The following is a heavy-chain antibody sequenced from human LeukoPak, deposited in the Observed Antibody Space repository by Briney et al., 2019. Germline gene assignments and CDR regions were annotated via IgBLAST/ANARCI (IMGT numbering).Heavy chain of an antibody. CDR3: AKDAPSGIAVAGTDY. D-gene: IGHD6-19*01. Sequence: GGSPRLSCAASGFTLSSYAMSWVRQAPGKGLEWVSAISGSGGSTYYADSVKGRFTISRDNSKNTLYLQMNSLRAEDTAVYYCAKDAPSGIAVAGTDYWGQGTLVTVSS. CDR2: ISGSGGST. CDR1: GFTLSSYA. J-gene: IGHJ4*02. V-gene: IGHV3-23*01.